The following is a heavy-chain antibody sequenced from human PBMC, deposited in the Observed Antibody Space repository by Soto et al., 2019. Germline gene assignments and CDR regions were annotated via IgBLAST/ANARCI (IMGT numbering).Heavy chain of an antibody. CDR2: ISGSGGYT. Sequence: GGSLRLSCAASGFTFSDYAMSWVRQAPGKGLEWVSVISGSGGYTYYADSVKGRFTISRDNSKNMLSLRMNSLGAEDTAVYYCAKTGHYDSRGYGPHDYWGQGTLVTVSS. CDR3: AKTGHYDSRGYGPHDY. V-gene: IGHV3-23*01. J-gene: IGHJ4*02. D-gene: IGHD3-22*01. CDR1: GFTFSDYA.